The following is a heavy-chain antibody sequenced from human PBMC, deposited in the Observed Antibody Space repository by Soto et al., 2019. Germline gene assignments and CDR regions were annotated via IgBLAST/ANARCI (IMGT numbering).Heavy chain of an antibody. Sequence: ASVKVSCKGSGYTLTTYYIHWVRQAPGQGLEWMGIINPGSGSTSSAQTFQGRVTMTRDTSTSTVYMELSSLRSEDTAVYYCSRAPFASGSGWYDYWGQGTLVTVSS. D-gene: IGHD6-19*01. CDR2: INPGSGST. CDR3: SRAPFASGSGWYDY. J-gene: IGHJ4*02. V-gene: IGHV1-46*03. CDR1: GYTLTTYY.